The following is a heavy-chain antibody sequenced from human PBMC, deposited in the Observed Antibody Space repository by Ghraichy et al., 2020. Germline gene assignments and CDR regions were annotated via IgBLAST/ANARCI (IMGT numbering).Heavy chain of an antibody. CDR2: IHPSGSS. J-gene: IGHJ4*02. D-gene: IGHD6-25*01. CDR1: GGSITSGNDY. CDR3: VTGQDSAKVGY. V-gene: IGHV4-31*03. Sequence: LSLTCTVSGGSITSGNDYSNWIRQHPEKGLEWIGCIHPSGSSHYNPSLKSRVTISVATSKDEFTLKLSSVTAADTAVYYCVTGQDSAKVGYWGQGTLVTVSS.